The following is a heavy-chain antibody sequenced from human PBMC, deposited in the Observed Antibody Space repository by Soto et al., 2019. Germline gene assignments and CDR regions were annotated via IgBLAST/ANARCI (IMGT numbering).Heavy chain of an antibody. J-gene: IGHJ4*02. CDR1: GGSTTSDY. D-gene: IGHD3-10*01. Sequence: KPSETLSLTCTVSGGSTTSDYWSWIRQTPGKGLEWLGYIFHCLGAKYNPSLGSRGTISLDTAKNQLSLSLRSVTAAYPAIYFCGRDLNGSGDYWGQGTLVTVSS. CDR2: IFHCLGA. V-gene: IGHV4-59*01. CDR3: GRDLNGSGDY.